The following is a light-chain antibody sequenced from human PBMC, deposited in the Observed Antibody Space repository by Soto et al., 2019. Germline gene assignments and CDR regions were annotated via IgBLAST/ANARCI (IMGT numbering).Light chain of an antibody. CDR1: SSDVGNYNY. J-gene: IGLJ3*02. CDR3: CSYAGSYTWV. Sequence: QSVLTQPRSVSGSPGQSVTISCTGTSSDVGNYNYVSWYQQHPGKAPKFMIYDVNKRPSGVPDRFSDSKSGNTASLTISGLQAEDEADYYCCSYAGSYTWVFGGGTKLTVL. V-gene: IGLV2-11*01. CDR2: DVN.